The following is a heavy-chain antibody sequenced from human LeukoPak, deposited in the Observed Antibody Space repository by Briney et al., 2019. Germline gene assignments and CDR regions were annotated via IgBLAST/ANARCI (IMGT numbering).Heavy chain of an antibody. V-gene: IGHV3-53*01. CDR3: ARSNTYYYDSSGYYGGPLDY. CDR2: IYSGGST. CDR1: GFTVSSNY. Sequence: GSLRLSCAASGFTVSSNYMSWVRQAPGKGLEWVSVIYSGGSTYYADSVKGRFTISRDNSKNTLYLQMNSLRAEDTAVYYCARSNTYYYDSSGYYGGPLDYWGQGTLVTVSS. J-gene: IGHJ4*02. D-gene: IGHD3-22*01.